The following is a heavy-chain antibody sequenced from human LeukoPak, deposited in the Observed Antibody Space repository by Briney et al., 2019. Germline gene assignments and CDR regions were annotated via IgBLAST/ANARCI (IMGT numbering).Heavy chain of an antibody. J-gene: IGHJ4*02. CDR2: INPNSGGT. Sequence: ASVKVSCKASGYTFSASSMHWVRQAPGQGLEWMGWINPNSGGTNYAQKFQGRATMTRDTSISTAYMELSRLRSDDTAVYYCARDPGDYWGQGTLVTVSS. V-gene: IGHV1-2*02. CDR3: ARDPGDY. CDR1: GYTFSASS.